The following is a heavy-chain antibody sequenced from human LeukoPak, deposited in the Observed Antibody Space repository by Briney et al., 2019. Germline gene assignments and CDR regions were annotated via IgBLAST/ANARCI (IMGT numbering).Heavy chain of an antibody. CDR1: GFTFSSYG. Sequence: GGSLRLSCAASGFTFSSYGMHWVRQAPGKGLEWQALIWYDGSNKYYGDSVKGRFTISRDNSKNTVYLQMNSLRAEDTAVYYCARAGVGALGDYWGQGTLVTVSS. CDR2: IWYDGSNK. D-gene: IGHD2-8*01. CDR3: ARAGVGALGDY. J-gene: IGHJ4*02. V-gene: IGHV3-33*01.